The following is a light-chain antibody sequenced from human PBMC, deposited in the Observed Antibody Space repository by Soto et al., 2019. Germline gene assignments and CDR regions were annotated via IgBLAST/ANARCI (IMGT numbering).Light chain of an antibody. Sequence: IQMTQSPSSLSASVGDRVTITCRASQGIRNELGWYQQKPGKAPKLLIYDASSLESGVPSRFSGSGSGTEFTLTISSLQPDDFATYYCQQYNSYSRTFGQGTKVDIK. V-gene: IGKV1-17*01. CDR2: DAS. CDR1: QGIRNE. J-gene: IGKJ1*01. CDR3: QQYNSYSRT.